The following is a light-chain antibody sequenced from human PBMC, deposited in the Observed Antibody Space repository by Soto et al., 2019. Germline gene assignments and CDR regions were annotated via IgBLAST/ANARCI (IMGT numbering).Light chain of an antibody. CDR2: GAS. CDR1: QSVSSSY. V-gene: IGKV3-20*01. CDR3: QQYGSSPLT. Sequence: ELVLTQSPGTLSLSPGERATFSCKASQSVSSSYIAWYQQKPGQAPRLLVYGASSRATGIPDRFGGSGSGTDFTLTISRLEPEDFAVYYCQQYGSSPLTFGGGTKVDIK. J-gene: IGKJ4*01.